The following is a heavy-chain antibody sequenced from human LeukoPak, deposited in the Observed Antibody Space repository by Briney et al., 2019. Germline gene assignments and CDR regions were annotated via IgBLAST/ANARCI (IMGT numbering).Heavy chain of an antibody. Sequence: PGGSLTLSCVASGFTSSAFWMSWVRRPPCKGLDRVANIKKDGSEKEYVDSVKGRFSIIRDTAKNSVFLQMNCLRAEDTAVYYCATFAGVVAGGLLLWGKGTTVIVSS. CDR3: ATFAGVVAGGLLL. D-gene: IGHD6-13*01. CDR2: IKKDGSEK. CDR1: GFTSSAFW. V-gene: IGHV3-7*01. J-gene: IGHJ6*04.